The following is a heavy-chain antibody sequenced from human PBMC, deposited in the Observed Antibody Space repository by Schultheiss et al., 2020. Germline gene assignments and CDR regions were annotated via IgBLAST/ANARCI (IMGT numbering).Heavy chain of an antibody. CDR2: INPNSGTT. V-gene: IGHV1-2*02. CDR1: GYTFTGYY. Sequence: ASVKVSCKASGYTFTGYYMHWVRQAPGQGPEWMGWINPNSGTTNYAQNLRGRVTVTADTSISTAYMELNRLTSDDTAVYYCARGGDVVVSSSAINYLKNPPFDFWGQGTLVTVSS. CDR3: ARGGDVVVSSSAINYLKNPPFDF. J-gene: IGHJ4*02. D-gene: IGHD2-2*01.